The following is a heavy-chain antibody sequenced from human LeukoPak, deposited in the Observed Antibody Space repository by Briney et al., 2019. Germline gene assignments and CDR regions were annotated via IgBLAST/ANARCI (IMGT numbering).Heavy chain of an antibody. CDR2: IKEDGSEK. CDR3: ARDGWRAINY. Sequence: GGSLRLSCAASGFTFSTYWMSWVRQAPGKGLEWVAYIKEDGSEKYYVDSVRGRFTTSRDNAKNSLFLQMNSLRAEDTAVYYCARDGWRAINYWGQGTLVTVS. D-gene: IGHD5-24*01. J-gene: IGHJ4*02. CDR1: GFTFSTYW. V-gene: IGHV3-7*01.